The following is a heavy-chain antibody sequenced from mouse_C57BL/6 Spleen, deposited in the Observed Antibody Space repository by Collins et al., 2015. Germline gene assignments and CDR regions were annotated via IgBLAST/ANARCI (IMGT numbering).Heavy chain of an antibody. J-gene: IGHJ1*03. D-gene: IGHD1-1*01. V-gene: IGHV1-55*01. CDR2: IYPGSGNT. Sequence: QVQLQQPGAELVKPGASVKMSCKASGYIFTSYWITWVKQRPGQGLEWIGDIYPGSGNTNVNEKFKTKATLTVDTSSSTAYMQLSSLTSEDSAVYYCAREGLYYGSTYWYFDVWGTGTTVTVSS. CDR1: GYIFTSYW. CDR3: AREGLYYGSTYWYFDV.